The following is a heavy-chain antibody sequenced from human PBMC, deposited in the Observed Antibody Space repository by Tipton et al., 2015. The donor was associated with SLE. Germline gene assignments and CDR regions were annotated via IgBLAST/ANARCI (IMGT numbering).Heavy chain of an antibody. V-gene: IGHV3-49*04. CDR1: GFTFGDYA. CDR3: TRVPNDYGDYPVAFDI. J-gene: IGHJ3*02. D-gene: IGHD4-17*01. Sequence: SLRLSCTASGFTFGDYAMSWVRQAPGKGLEGVGFIRSKAYGGTTEYAASVKGRFTISRDDSKSIAYLQMNSLKTEDTAVYYCTRVPNDYGDYPVAFDIWGQGTMVTVSS. CDR2: IRSKAYGGTT.